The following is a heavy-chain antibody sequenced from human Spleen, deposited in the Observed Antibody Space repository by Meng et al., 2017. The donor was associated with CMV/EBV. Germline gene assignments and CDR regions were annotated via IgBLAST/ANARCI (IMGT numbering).Heavy chain of an antibody. Sequence: LSLTCAASGFTFSSYSMNWVRQAPGKGLEWVSSISSSSSYIYYADSVKGRFTISRDNAKDSLYLQMNSLRAEDTAVYYCASVPYCSSTSCLIDYWGQGTLVTVSS. J-gene: IGHJ4*02. V-gene: IGHV3-21*01. D-gene: IGHD2-2*01. CDR2: ISSSSSYI. CDR1: GFTFSSYS. CDR3: ASVPYCSSTSCLIDY.